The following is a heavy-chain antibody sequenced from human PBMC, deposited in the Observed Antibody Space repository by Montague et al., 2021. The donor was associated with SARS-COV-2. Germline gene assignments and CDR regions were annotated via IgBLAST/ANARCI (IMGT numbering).Heavy chain of an antibody. CDR2: IFHSGIT. Sequence: SKTLSLPCSVSGGSISSYYWSWIRQSPGKGLEWIGYIFHSGITDYNPSLKSRVTISVDMSKNQFSLQLNSVTAADSAVYYCARTEYNWNDWFDPWGRGTLVTVSS. V-gene: IGHV4-59*13. J-gene: IGHJ5*02. D-gene: IGHD1-20*01. CDR1: GGSISSYY. CDR3: ARTEYNWNDWFDP.